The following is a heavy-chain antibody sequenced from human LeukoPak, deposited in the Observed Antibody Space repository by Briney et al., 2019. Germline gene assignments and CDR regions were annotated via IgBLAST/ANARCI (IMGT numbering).Heavy chain of an antibody. V-gene: IGHV1-18*01. Sequence: ASVKVSCKASGYTFTGYGISWVRQAPGQGLEWMGWISAYNGNTNYAQKLQGRVTMTTDTSTSTAYMELRSLRSDDTAVYYCALQGSPDDAFDIWGQGTMVTVSS. D-gene: IGHD1-26*01. CDR1: GYTFTGYG. CDR3: ALQGSPDDAFDI. CDR2: ISAYNGNT. J-gene: IGHJ3*02.